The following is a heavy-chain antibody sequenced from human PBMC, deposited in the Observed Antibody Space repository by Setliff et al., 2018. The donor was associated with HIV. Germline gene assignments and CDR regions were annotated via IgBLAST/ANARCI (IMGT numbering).Heavy chain of an antibody. CDR3: ASGEYSYGYRFDY. J-gene: IGHJ4*02. CDR2: INHSGST. V-gene: IGHV4-34*01. CDR1: GGSFSGYY. D-gene: IGHD5-18*01. Sequence: TSETLSLTCAVYGGSFSGYYWSWIRQPPGEGLEWIGEINHSGSTNYNPSLKSRVTISVGTSKNHFSLKLSSVTAADTAVYYCASGEYSYGYRFDYWGQGTLVTVSS.